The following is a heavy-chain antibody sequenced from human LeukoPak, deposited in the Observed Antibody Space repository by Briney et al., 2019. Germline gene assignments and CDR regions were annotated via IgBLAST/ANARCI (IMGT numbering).Heavy chain of an antibody. CDR1: GFTLSSYG. V-gene: IGHV3-30*02. CDR2: IPYDGSNE. D-gene: IGHD2-21*01. CDR3: CGDFDY. J-gene: IGHJ4*02. Sequence: PGRSLRLSCAGSGFTLSSYGIHWVRQAPHKGLEWVAFIPYDGSNEYYADSVKGRFTISRDNSKNTLYLQMNSLSGEDTAVYYCCGDFDYWGQGTLVTVSS.